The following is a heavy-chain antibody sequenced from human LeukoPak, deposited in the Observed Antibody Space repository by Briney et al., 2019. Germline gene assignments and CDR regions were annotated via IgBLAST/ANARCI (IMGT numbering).Heavy chain of an antibody. CDR3: ARDRSIVGASAGLDY. V-gene: IGHV3-30*04. J-gene: IGHJ4*02. CDR1: GFTFSSYA. Sequence: GGSLRLSCAASGFTFSSYAMHWVRQAPGKGLEWVAVISYDGSNKYYADSVKGRFTISRDNSKNSLYLQMNSLRAEDTAVYYCARDRSIVGASAGLDYWAREPWSPSPQ. D-gene: IGHD1-26*01. CDR2: ISYDGSNK.